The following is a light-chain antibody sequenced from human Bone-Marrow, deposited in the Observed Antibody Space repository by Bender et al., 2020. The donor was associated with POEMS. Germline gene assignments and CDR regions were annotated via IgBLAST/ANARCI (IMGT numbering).Light chain of an antibody. V-gene: IGLV3-21*02. CDR3: QVWDSGSDL. CDR1: SVGSRS. CDR2: DDT. Sequence: SFVLTQPPSVSLAPGQTARIACGGNSVGSRSVHWYQQRPGQAPVLVIYDDTDRPSRIPDRFSGSKSENTATLTIAKVEAGDEADYYCQVWDSGSDLFGGGTHLTVL. J-gene: IGLJ2*01.